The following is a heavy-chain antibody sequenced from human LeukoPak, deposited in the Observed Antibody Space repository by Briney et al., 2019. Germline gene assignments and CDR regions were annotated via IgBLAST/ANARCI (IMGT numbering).Heavy chain of an antibody. D-gene: IGHD2/OR15-2a*01. J-gene: IGHJ4*02. CDR3: ARDSAANIEAYFDY. CDR1: GFTFSDYY. V-gene: IGHV3-11*01. Sequence: GGSLRLSCAASGFTFSDYYMTWIRQAPGKGLEWVSYISSSGSPIYYADSVKGRFTISRDNAKNSLYLQVNSLRAEDTAVYYCARDSAANIEAYFDYWGQGTLVTVSS. CDR2: ISSSGSPI.